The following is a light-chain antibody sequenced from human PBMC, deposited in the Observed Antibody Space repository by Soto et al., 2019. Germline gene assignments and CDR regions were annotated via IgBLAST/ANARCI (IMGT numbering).Light chain of an antibody. V-gene: IGKV3-15*01. CDR2: GAS. Sequence: IGMTQSPATLSVSPGERATLSCRASQSVGTNLAWYQQKPGQAPRLLIYGASTRATGIPARFSGSASGTESTLTISSLQPDDFATYYCQQYNSYSWTFGQGTKVDIK. J-gene: IGKJ1*01. CDR1: QSVGTN. CDR3: QQYNSYSWT.